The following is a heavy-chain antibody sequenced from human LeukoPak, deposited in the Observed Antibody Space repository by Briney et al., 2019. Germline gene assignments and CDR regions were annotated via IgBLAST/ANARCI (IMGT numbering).Heavy chain of an antibody. D-gene: IGHD6-13*01. CDR3: ARDRLIAAADDYYYYGMDV. Sequence: SETLSLTCTDSGGSISSYYWSWIRQPPGKGLEWIGYIYYSGSTNYNPSLKSRVTISVDTSKNQFSLKLSSVTAADTAVYYCARDRLIAAADDYYYYGMDVWGQGTTVTVSS. V-gene: IGHV4-59*01. CDR2: IYYSGST. CDR1: GGSISSYY. J-gene: IGHJ6*02.